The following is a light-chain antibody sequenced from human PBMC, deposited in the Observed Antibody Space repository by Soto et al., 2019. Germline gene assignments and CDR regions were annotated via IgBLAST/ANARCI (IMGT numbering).Light chain of an antibody. Sequence: EIVMTQSPATLSVSPGERATLSCRASQSVSSNLAWYQQKPGQAPRPLIYGASTRATGIPARFSGSGSGTESTLTISSLQSEDFAVYYCQQYNNWPWTFGQGTKVDIK. CDR2: GAS. V-gene: IGKV3-15*01. CDR1: QSVSSN. CDR3: QQYNNWPWT. J-gene: IGKJ1*01.